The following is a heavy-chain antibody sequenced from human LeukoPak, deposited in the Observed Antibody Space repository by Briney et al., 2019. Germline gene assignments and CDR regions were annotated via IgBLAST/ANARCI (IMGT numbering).Heavy chain of an antibody. CDR2: INPNRVGT. J-gene: IGHJ6*02. V-gene: IGHV1-2*02. Sequence: ASVTVSCKASGYTFTGYYMHWVRQAPGQGLEWMGWINPNRVGTNYAQKFQGRVTMTRDTAISTAYMELSRLRSDDTAVYYCAREYYDILTGYYGESDYYYYYGMDVWGQGTTVTVSS. CDR3: AREYYDILTGYYGESDYYYYYGMDV. D-gene: IGHD3-9*01. CDR1: GYTFTGYY.